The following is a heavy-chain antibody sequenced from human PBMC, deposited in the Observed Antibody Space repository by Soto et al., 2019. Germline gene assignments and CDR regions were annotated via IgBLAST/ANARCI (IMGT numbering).Heavy chain of an antibody. J-gene: IGHJ4*02. CDR2: IWYDGSNK. D-gene: IGHD3-10*01. CDR3: ARGCTMVRGFDY. Sequence: QVQLVESGGGVVQPGRSLRLSCAASGFTFSSYGMHWVRQAPGKGLEWVAVIWYDGSNKYYADSVKGRFTISRDNSKNTLYLQMNSLRAEDTAVYYCARGCTMVRGFDYWGQGTLVTVSS. CDR1: GFTFSSYG. V-gene: IGHV3-33*01.